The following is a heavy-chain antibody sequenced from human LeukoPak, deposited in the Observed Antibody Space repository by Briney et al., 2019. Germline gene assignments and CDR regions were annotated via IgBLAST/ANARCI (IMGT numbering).Heavy chain of an antibody. CDR2: IYSSGST. J-gene: IGHJ4*02. D-gene: IGHD1/OR15-1a*01. CDR1: GYSISSGYF. Sequence: PSETLSLTCTVSGYSISSGYFWGWIRQPAGKGLELIGRIYSSGSTNYNPSLKSRVTMSVDTSKNQFSLKLSSVTAADTAVYYCAREVDNWNILVFDYWGQGTLVTVSS. V-gene: IGHV4-4*07. CDR3: AREVDNWNILVFDY.